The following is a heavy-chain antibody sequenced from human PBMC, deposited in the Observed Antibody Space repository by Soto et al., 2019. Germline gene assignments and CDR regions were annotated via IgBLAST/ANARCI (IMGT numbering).Heavy chain of an antibody. CDR3: ARKNYYDSSPLWFDP. CDR2: INHSGST. J-gene: IGHJ5*02. V-gene: IGHV4-34*01. CDR1: GGSFSGYY. D-gene: IGHD3-22*01. Sequence: PSETLSLTCAVYGGSFSGYYWSWIRQPPGKGLEWIGEINHSGSTNYNPSLKSRVTISVDTSKNQFSLKLSSVTAADTAVYYCARKNYYDSSPLWFDPWGQGTLVTVS.